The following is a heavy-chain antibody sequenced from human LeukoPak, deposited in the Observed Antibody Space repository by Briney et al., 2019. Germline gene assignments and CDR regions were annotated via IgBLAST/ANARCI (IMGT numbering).Heavy chain of an antibody. CDR2: VYTGGYT. CDR1: GFTVSSNY. V-gene: IGHV3-66*04. Sequence: GGSLRLSCAASGFTVSSNYMSWVRQAPGKGLEWVSVVYTGGYTHYADSVKGRFTTSRDNSKNTLYLQMNSLRAEDTPVYYCARPKYYGSDSDAFDIWGQGTMVTVSS. CDR3: ARPKYYGSDSDAFDI. J-gene: IGHJ3*02. D-gene: IGHD3-10*01.